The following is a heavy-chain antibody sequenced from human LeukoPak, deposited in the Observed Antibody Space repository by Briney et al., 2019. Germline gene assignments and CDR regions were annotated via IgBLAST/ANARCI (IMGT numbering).Heavy chain of an antibody. CDR1: GGSICSFY. D-gene: IGHD1-26*01. CDR3: ARGSLSGSYPFDS. J-gene: IGHJ4*02. CDR2: IYTSGST. Sequence: ASETLSLTCTVSGGSICSFYWSWIRQPAGKGLEWIGRIYTSGSTSYNPSLKSRVTMSVDTSKNQFSLKLSSVTAADTAVYYWARGSLSGSYPFDSWGQGTLVTVSS. V-gene: IGHV4-4*07.